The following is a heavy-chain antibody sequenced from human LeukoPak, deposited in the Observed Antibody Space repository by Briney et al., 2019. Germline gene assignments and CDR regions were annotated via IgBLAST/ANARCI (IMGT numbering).Heavy chain of an antibody. CDR3: ARTYGDYVEIDY. Sequence: SETLSLTCAVYGGSFSGYYWSWIRQPPGKGLEWIGEINHSGSTNYNPSLKSRVTISVDTSKNQFSLKLSSVTAADTAVYYCARTYGDYVEIDYWGQGTLVTVSS. CDR1: GGSFSGYY. D-gene: IGHD4-17*01. J-gene: IGHJ4*02. CDR2: INHSGST. V-gene: IGHV4-34*01.